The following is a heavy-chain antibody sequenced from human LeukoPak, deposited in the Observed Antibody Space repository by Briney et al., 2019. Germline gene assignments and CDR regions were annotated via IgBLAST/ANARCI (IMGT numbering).Heavy chain of an antibody. J-gene: IGHJ4*02. CDR2: MWYDGSKE. D-gene: IGHD1-26*01. CDR3: ARDLSFGSLDF. V-gene: IGHV3-33*01. CDR1: GFTSSSHG. Sequence: RPGGSLRLSCAASGFTSSSHGMHWVRQAPGKGLEWVAGMWYDGSKEDYADSVKGRFTISRDMSKNTLNLQMNSLRVEDTAMFYCARDLSFGSLDFRGQGTLVTVSS.